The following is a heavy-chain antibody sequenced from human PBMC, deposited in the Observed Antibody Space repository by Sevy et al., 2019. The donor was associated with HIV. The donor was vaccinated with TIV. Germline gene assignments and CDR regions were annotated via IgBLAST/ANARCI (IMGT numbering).Heavy chain of an antibody. CDR1: GFTFSYYG. J-gene: IGHJ4*02. D-gene: IGHD1-1*01. CDR3: ARDWNHGVFDY. V-gene: IGHV3-33*01. Sequence: GGSLRLSCAASGFTFSYYGMNWVRQAPGKGLEWVAEIWNDGSDKYYADSVKGRFTISRDSSTLYLQMNSLRAEYTAAYYCARDWNHGVFDYWGQGTLVTVSS. CDR2: IWNDGSDK.